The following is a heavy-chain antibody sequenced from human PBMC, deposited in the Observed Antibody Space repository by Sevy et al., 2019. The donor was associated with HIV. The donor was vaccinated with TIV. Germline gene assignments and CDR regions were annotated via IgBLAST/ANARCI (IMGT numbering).Heavy chain of an antibody. J-gene: IGHJ4*02. V-gene: IGHV3-7*01. CDR3: VRAIAADGSF. CDR1: GFTLNSYW. D-gene: IGHD6-13*01. CDR2: IKQDGSVK. Sequence: GGSLRLSCVASGFTLNSYWMSWVRQAPGKGLEWVAKIKQDGSVKYYVNSVKGRFTISRDNASNLLYLQMNSMRVEDTALYYCVRAIAADGSFWGQGTLVTVSS.